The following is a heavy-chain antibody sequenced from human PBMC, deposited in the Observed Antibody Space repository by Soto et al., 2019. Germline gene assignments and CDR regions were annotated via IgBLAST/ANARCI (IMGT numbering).Heavy chain of an antibody. CDR3: AKEIVEVVAASYYYYCGMYV. CDR2: ISGSGGST. V-gene: IGHV3-23*01. Sequence: GGSLRLSCAASGFNFSSYAMSWVRQAPGKGLEWVSAISGSGGSTYYADSVKGRFTISRDNSKDTLYLQMNSLRAVDTAVYYCAKEIVEVVAASYYYYCGMYVWGQVTTVTVSS. D-gene: IGHD2-15*01. CDR1: GFNFSSYA. J-gene: IGHJ6*02.